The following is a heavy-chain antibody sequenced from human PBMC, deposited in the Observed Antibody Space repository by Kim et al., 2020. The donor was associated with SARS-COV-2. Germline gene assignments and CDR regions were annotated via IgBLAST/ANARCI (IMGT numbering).Heavy chain of an antibody. D-gene: IGHD6-13*01. CDR1: GGTFSSYA. CDR2: IIPILGIA. Sequence: SVKVSCKASGGTFSSYAISWVRQAPGQGLEWMGRIIPILGIANYAQKSQGRVTITADKSTSTAYMELSSLRSEDTAVYYCARDFGYSSSWTESYLGQGT. J-gene: IGHJ4*02. V-gene: IGHV1-69*04. CDR3: ARDFGYSSSWTESY.